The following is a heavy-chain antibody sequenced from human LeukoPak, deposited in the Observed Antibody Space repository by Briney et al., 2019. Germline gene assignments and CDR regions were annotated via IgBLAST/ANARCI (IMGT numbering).Heavy chain of an antibody. Sequence: ASETLSLTCAVYGGSFSGYYWSWIRQPPGKGLEWIGEINHSGSTNYNPSLKSRVTISVDTSKNQFSLKLSSVTAADTAAYYCARGRGYCSGGSCYPGHYYYYYMDVWGKGTTVTVSS. J-gene: IGHJ6*03. V-gene: IGHV4-34*01. CDR3: ARGRGYCSGGSCYPGHYYYYYMDV. CDR1: GGSFSGYY. D-gene: IGHD2-15*01. CDR2: INHSGST.